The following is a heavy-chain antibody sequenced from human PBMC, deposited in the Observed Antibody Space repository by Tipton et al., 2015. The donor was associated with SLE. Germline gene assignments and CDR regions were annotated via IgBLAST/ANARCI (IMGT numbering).Heavy chain of an antibody. V-gene: IGHV4-4*08. Sequence: TLSLTCTVSGGSVSGDYWSWIRQPPGKGLEWIGYIYTSGNTLYNPSLESRVTISVDTSKNQFSLKLTSVTSADTAVYYCARVDGDYGDAFDIWGQGTLVTVSS. CDR2: IYTSGNT. J-gene: IGHJ3*02. CDR3: ARVDGDYGDAFDI. CDR1: GGSVSGDY. D-gene: IGHD4-17*01.